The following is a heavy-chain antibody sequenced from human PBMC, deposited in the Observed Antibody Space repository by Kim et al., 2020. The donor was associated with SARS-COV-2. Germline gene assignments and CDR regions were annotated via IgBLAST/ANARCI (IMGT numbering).Heavy chain of an antibody. CDR3: AKLFEEGGYDSPFDY. Sequence: DSVRSRITISRDNNNTALYLQMNSLSAEDTAVYYCAKLFEEGGYDSPFDYWGQGTLVTVSS. D-gene: IGHD5-12*01. V-gene: IGHV3-33*06. J-gene: IGHJ4*02.